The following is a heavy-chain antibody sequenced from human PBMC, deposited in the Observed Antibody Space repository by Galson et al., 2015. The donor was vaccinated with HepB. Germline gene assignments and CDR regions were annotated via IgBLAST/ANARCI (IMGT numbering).Heavy chain of an antibody. V-gene: IGHV1-2*02. J-gene: IGHJ5*02. CDR3: ASAACTYTTSCSPDFP. CDR2: INPNSGGT. D-gene: IGHD3-16*01. Sequence: SVTVSCKASGSTFTGYYMHWVRQAPGQGLEWMGWINPNSGGTNYAQKFQGRVTMTRDTSISTAYMELSSLRSDDTAVYYCASAACTYTTSCSPDFPWGQGTLVTVSS. CDR1: GSTFTGYY.